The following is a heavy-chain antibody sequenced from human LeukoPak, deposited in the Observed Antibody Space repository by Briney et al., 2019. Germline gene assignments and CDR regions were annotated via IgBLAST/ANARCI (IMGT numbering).Heavy chain of an antibody. Sequence: GGSLRLSCAASGFTFSIYAVNWVRQAPGKGLEWVSAISATTTTTYYADSVKGRFTISRDNSKNTLFLQMNSLRVEDTAVYYCAREASSCYYFDYWGLGTLVTVSS. CDR1: GFTFSIYA. CDR3: AREASSCYYFDY. D-gene: IGHD6-13*01. CDR2: ISATTTTT. V-gene: IGHV3-23*01. J-gene: IGHJ4*02.